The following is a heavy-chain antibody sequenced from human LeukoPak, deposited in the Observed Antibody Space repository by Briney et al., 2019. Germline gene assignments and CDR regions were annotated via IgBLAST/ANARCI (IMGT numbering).Heavy chain of an antibody. CDR2: INPNSGGT. Sequence: ASVKVSCKTSGYTFTAYYMHWVRQAPGQGLEWMGRINPNSGGTNYAQKFQGRVTVTRDTSISTAYMELSRLRSDDTAVYFCARDLSGISSATDAFDIWGQGTMVTVSS. CDR3: ARDLSGISSATDAFDI. V-gene: IGHV1-2*06. J-gene: IGHJ3*02. D-gene: IGHD1-14*01. CDR1: GYTFTAYY.